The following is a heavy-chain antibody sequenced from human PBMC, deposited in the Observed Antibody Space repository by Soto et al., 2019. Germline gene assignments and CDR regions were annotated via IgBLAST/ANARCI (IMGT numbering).Heavy chain of an antibody. J-gene: IGHJ5*02. CDR2: IYYSGST. V-gene: IGHV4-31*03. CDR3: ARLNYYDSSGSPSNRFDP. Sequence: KSSETLSLTCTVSCGSISSGGYYWSWIRQHPGKGLEWIGYIYYSGSTYYNPSPKSRVTISVDTSKNQFSLKLSSVTAADTAVYYCARLNYYDSSGSPSNRFDPWGQGTLVTVSS. CDR1: CGSISSGGYY. D-gene: IGHD3-22*01.